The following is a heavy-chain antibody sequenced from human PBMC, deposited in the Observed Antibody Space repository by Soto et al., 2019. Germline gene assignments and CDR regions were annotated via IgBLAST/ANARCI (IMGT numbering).Heavy chain of an antibody. J-gene: IGHJ4*02. D-gene: IGHD3-10*01. Sequence: GGALRLSGAPSGCTVSSYAMHWVRQAPGKGLEWVSIVSGSGATTSYVDSVKGRFTISRDNSKNTLYLQMNSLRAEDTAIYFCAKPYGSYLAALDYWGQGTLVTVSS. CDR2: VSGSGATT. CDR1: GCTVSSYA. CDR3: AKPYGSYLAALDY. V-gene: IGHV3-23*01.